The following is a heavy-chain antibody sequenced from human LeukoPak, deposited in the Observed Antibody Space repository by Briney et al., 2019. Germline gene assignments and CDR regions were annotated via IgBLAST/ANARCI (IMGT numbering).Heavy chain of an antibody. CDR2: INPSGGST. Sequence: ASEKVSCKASGYTFTSYYMHWVRQAPGQGLEWMGIINPSGGSTSYAQKFQGRVTMTRDTSTSTVYMELSSLRSEDTAVYYCAREYGDALYAFDIWGQGTMVTVSS. J-gene: IGHJ3*02. D-gene: IGHD7-27*01. CDR1: GYTFTSYY. V-gene: IGHV1-46*01. CDR3: AREYGDALYAFDI.